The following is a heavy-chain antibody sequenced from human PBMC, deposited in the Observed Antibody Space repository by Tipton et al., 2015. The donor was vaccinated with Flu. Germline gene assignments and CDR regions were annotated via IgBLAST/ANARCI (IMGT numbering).Heavy chain of an antibody. V-gene: IGHV4-4*07. D-gene: IGHD4-17*01. CDR2: IYTSGST. Sequence: TLSLTCTVSGGSISSYYWSWIRQPAGKGLGWIGRIYTSGSTNYNPPLKSRVTMSVDTSKNQFSLKLSSLTAANTAVYYCARDGSYGDTARRFDYWGQGTLVTVSS. J-gene: IGHJ4*02. CDR1: GGSISSYY. CDR3: ARDGSYGDTARRFDY.